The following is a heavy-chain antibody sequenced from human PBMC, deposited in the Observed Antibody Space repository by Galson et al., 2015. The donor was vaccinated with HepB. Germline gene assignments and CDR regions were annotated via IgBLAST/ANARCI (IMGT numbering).Heavy chain of an antibody. CDR1: GFTFGDYA. V-gene: IGHV3-49*03. D-gene: IGHD6-19*01. CDR2: IRSKAYGGTT. Sequence: SLRLSCAASGFTFGDYAMSWFRQAPGKGLEWVGFIRSKAYGGTTEYAASVKGRFTISRDDSKSIAYLQMNSLKTEDTAVYYRTRDRLGVAGKRGDPKRIDYWGQGTLVTVSS. J-gene: IGHJ4*02. CDR3: TRDRLGVAGKRGDPKRIDY.